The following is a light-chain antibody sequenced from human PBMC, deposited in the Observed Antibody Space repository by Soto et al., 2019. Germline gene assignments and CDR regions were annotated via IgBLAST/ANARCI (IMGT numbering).Light chain of an antibody. Sequence: QSALTQPASVSGSPGQSITISCTGTNSDVGSLNFVSWYQQYPGKAPKLLIYEASKRPSGLSNRFSGSKSGNTASLTISGLQAEDEADYYCCSLTNGATWVFGGGTKLTVL. CDR2: EAS. J-gene: IGLJ3*02. CDR1: NSDVGSLNF. V-gene: IGLV2-23*01. CDR3: CSLTNGATWV.